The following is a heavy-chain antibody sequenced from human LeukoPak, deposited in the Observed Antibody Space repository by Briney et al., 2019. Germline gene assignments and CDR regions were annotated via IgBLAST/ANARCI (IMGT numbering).Heavy chain of an antibody. D-gene: IGHD3-22*01. J-gene: IGHJ4*02. Sequence: GGSLRLSCAASGFTFSSYWMSWVRQAPGKGLEWVANIKQDGSEKCYVDSVKGRFTISRDNAKNSLYLQMNSLRAEDTAVYYCARDSDYDSSGYPLNDYWGQGTLVTVSS. CDR1: GFTFSSYW. V-gene: IGHV3-7*01. CDR3: ARDSDYDSSGYPLNDY. CDR2: IKQDGSEK.